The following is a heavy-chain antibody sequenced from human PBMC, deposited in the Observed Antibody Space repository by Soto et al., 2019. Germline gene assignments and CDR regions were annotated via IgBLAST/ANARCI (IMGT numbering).Heavy chain of an antibody. CDR1: GFTFSSYG. Sequence: GGSLRLSCAASGFTFSSYGMHWVRQAPGKGLEWVAVIWYDGSNKYYADSVKGRFTISRDNSKNTLYLQMNSLRAEDTAVYYCSLLYYYDSSGYYYESGPWGQGTLVTVSS. V-gene: IGHV3-33*01. D-gene: IGHD3-22*01. CDR2: IWYDGSNK. J-gene: IGHJ4*02. CDR3: SLLYYYDSSGYYYESGP.